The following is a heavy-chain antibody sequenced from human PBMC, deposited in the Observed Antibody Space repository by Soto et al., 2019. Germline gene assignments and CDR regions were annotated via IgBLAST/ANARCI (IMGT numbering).Heavy chain of an antibody. J-gene: IGHJ3*02. CDR1: GFIFSSYA. V-gene: IGHV3-23*02. D-gene: IGHD1-26*01. CDR3: ARAIVGGTLHPFDI. Sequence: EVLLLESGGGLEQPGGSLRLSCAASGFIFSSYAMNWVRQAPGKGLEWVSALTGSGGSTYYGDSVRGRFTISRDNSKNTLYLQMNSLRADDTAAYYCARAIVGGTLHPFDIWGQGTMVTVSS. CDR2: LTGSGGST.